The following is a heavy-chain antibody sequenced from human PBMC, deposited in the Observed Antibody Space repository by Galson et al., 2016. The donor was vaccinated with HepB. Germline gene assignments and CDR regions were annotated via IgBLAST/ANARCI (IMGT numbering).Heavy chain of an antibody. CDR1: GYTFSSYA. V-gene: IGHV1-18*01. CDR2: ISTYNGYT. J-gene: IGHJ5*02. CDR3: ARDGGDIYYDSLGYFRADT. D-gene: IGHD3-22*01. Sequence: SVKVSCKASGYTFSSYAIGWVRQAPGQGLEWMGWISTYNGYTKYAQNIQGRVTMTTDTVTSTAYMELRSLRSDDTAVYYCARDGGDIYYDSLGYFRADTWGQGTLVTVSS.